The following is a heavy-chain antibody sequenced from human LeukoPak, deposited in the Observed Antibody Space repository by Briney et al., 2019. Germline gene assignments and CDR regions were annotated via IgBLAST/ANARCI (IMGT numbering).Heavy chain of an antibody. CDR1: GFTFDDYA. D-gene: IGHD1-26*01. Sequence: PGRSLRLSCAASGFTFDDYAMHCVRQAPGKGREWGSGISWNSGSIGYADSVKGRFTISRDNAKNSLYLRMNSLRAEDTAVYYCAKDQAPYSGSSAGWFDPWGQGTLVTVSS. J-gene: IGHJ5*02. V-gene: IGHV3-9*01. CDR3: AKDQAPYSGSSAGWFDP. CDR2: ISWNSGSI.